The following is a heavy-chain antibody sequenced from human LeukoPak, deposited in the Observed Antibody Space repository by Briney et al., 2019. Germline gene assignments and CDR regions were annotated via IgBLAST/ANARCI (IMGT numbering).Heavy chain of an antibody. Sequence: SETLSLTCAVSGGSFTGYYWSGLRQAPGKGLEWIGEIHYRGATNYKPSLRSRVTISRDTSENQFSLKLSSVTAADTAVYYCARGILEYYYFDLWGRGTLVTVSS. CDR3: ARGILEYYYFDL. CDR1: GGSFTGYY. V-gene: IGHV4-34*01. CDR2: IHYRGAT. J-gene: IGHJ2*01. D-gene: IGHD3-3*01.